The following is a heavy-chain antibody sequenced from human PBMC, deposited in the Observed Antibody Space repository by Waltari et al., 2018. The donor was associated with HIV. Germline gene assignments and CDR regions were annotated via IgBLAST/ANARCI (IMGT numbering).Heavy chain of an antibody. CDR1: SYSFSSAYS. J-gene: IGHJ4*02. Sequence: QVQLQESGPGLVKPSETLSLTCAVSSYSFSSAYSWGWIRQSPGKGLEWIGSISHRGSTYYNPSCKSRVTISVDTSKNQVSLKLSSVTAADTAVYYCARGDIVATGGFDFWGQGTLVTVSS. D-gene: IGHD5-12*01. CDR3: ARGDIVATGGFDF. CDR2: ISHRGST. V-gene: IGHV4-38-2*01.